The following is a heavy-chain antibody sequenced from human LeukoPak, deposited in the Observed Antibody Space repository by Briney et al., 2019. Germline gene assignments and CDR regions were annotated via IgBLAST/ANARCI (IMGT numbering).Heavy chain of an antibody. CDR3: ARDMRRGYYDC. Sequence: GGSLRLSCAASGFTVSSNYMSWVRQAPGKGLEWVSVIYSGGSTYYADSVKGRFTISRDNSKNTLYLQMYSLRAEDTAVYYCARDMRRGYYDCWGQGTLVTVSS. J-gene: IGHJ4*02. D-gene: IGHD3-22*01. V-gene: IGHV3-66*02. CDR2: IYSGGST. CDR1: GFTVSSNY.